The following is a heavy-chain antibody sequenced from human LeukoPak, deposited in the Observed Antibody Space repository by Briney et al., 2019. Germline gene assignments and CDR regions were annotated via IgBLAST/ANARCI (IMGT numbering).Heavy chain of an antibody. V-gene: IGHV3-21*01. D-gene: IGHD3-22*01. CDR1: GFTFSSYG. CDR3: AREGGYYYDSSGYQPVDY. J-gene: IGHJ4*02. CDR2: ISSSSSYI. Sequence: GGSLRLSCAASGFTFSSYGMNWVRQAPGKGLEWVSSISSSSSYIYYADSVKGRFTISRDNAKNSLYLQMNSLRAEDTAVYYCAREGGYYYDSSGYQPVDYWGQGTLVTVSS.